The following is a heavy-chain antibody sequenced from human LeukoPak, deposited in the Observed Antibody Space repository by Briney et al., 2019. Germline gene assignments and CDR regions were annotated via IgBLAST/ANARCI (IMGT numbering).Heavy chain of an antibody. Sequence: VASVKVSCKVSGYTLTELSMHWVRQAPGKGLEWMGGFDPEDGETIYAQKFQGRVTMTEDTSIDTAYMELSSLRSEDTAVYYCATPQRYSGSYSEYAFDIWGQGTMVTVSS. J-gene: IGHJ3*02. CDR1: GYTLTELS. D-gene: IGHD1-26*01. CDR2: FDPEDGET. CDR3: ATPQRYSGSYSEYAFDI. V-gene: IGHV1-24*01.